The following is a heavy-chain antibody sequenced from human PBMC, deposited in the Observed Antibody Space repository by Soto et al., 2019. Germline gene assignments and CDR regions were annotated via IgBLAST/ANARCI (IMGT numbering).Heavy chain of an antibody. CDR3: ARDKVNIGVDGIHYFYGMDV. Sequence: SETLSLTCTVPGGSISSYYWSWIRQPPGKGLEWIGYIYYSGSTKYNPSLKSRVTISVDTSKNQFSLELSSVTAADTAVYYCARDKVNIGVDGIHYFYGMDVWGQGTTVTVSS. J-gene: IGHJ6*02. CDR1: GGSISSYY. V-gene: IGHV4-59*01. CDR2: IYYSGST. D-gene: IGHD6-19*01.